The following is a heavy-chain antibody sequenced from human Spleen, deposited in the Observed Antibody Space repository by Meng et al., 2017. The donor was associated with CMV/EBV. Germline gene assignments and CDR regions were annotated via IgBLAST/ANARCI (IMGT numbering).Heavy chain of an antibody. Sequence: SCKASGYTFTSYGMSWVRQVPGKGLEWVSTVYSGGSSTYSADSVKGRFTISRDNSKNTLYLQMNSLRGEDTAIYYCAKSLFGGVVGPLFDNWGQGTLVTVSS. CDR1: GYTFTSYG. CDR2: VYSGGSST. CDR3: AKSLFGGVVGPLFDN. V-gene: IGHV3-23*03. J-gene: IGHJ4*02. D-gene: IGHD2-2*01.